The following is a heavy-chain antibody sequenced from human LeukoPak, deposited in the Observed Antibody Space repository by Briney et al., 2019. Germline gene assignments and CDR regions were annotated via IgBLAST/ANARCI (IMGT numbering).Heavy chain of an antibody. J-gene: IGHJ6*03. CDR1: GGSFSGYY. D-gene: IGHD3-10*01. V-gene: IGHV4-34*01. Sequence: SETLSLTCAVYGGSFSGYYGSWIRQPPGKGLEWIGEINHSGSTNYNPSLKSRVTISVDTSKNQFSLKLSSVTAADTAVYYCARIPSKWLTMVRGVINHYYMDVWGKGTTVTVSS. CDR3: ARIPSKWLTMVRGVINHYYMDV. CDR2: INHSGST.